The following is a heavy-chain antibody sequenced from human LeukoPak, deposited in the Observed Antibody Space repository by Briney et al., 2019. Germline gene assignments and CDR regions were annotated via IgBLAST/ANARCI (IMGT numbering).Heavy chain of an antibody. Sequence: GGSLRLSCAASRLILRNYGMHWVGQAPGKGLEWVSYISSSGSTIYYADSVKGRFTISRDNAKNSLYLQMNSLRAEDTGVYYCARYSTRGWYNWFDPWGQGTLVTVSS. CDR2: ISSSGSTI. V-gene: IGHV3-48*04. D-gene: IGHD6-19*01. J-gene: IGHJ5*02. CDR1: RLILRNYG. CDR3: ARYSTRGWYNWFDP.